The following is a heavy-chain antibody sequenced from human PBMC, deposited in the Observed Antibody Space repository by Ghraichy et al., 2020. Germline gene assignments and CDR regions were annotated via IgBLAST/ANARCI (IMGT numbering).Heavy chain of an antibody. V-gene: IGHV3-21*01. CDR2: ISSSSSYI. J-gene: IGHJ4*02. D-gene: IGHD2-2*01. Sequence: GGSLRLSCAASGFTFSSYSMNWVRQAPGKGLEWVSSISSSSSYIYYADSVKGRFTISRDNAKNSLYLQMNSLRAEDTAVYYCAREEAVVVPAAAHYWGQGSLVSVSS. CDR1: GFTFSSYS. CDR3: AREEAVVVPAAAHY.